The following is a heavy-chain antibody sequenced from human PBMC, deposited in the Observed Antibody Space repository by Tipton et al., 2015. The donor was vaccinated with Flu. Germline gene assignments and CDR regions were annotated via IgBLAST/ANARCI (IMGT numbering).Heavy chain of an antibody. D-gene: IGHD2-2*01. CDR1: GGSIGGYY. V-gene: IGHV4-59*12. Sequence: LRLSCTVSGGSIGGYYWNWIRQPPGKGLEWIGYFYNSEYTKYNPSLKSRVTISVDTSKKQFSLQLRSVTAADTAVYFCARDPSLGMPDYFDSWGQGTLVTASS. J-gene: IGHJ4*02. CDR3: ARDPSLGMPDYFDS. CDR2: FYNSEYT.